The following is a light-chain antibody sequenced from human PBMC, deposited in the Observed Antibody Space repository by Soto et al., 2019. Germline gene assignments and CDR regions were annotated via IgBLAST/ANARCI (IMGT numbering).Light chain of an antibody. CDR2: GAS. V-gene: IGKV3-20*01. CDR1: QSVSSSY. J-gene: IGKJ2*01. Sequence: EIVLTQSPGTLSLSPGERATLSCRASQSVSSSYLAWYQQKPGQAPRILIYGASSRATGIPDRFSGSGSGTDFTLTISRLEPEVFAVYYCQQYGSSYTFGQGTKLEIK. CDR3: QQYGSSYT.